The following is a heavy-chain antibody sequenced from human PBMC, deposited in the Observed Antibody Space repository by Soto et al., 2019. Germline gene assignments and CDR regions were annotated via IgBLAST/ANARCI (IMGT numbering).Heavy chain of an antibody. CDR1: GGSIGGGGDY. V-gene: IGHV4-31*03. CDR3: AREGYSSGWYLGGAFDI. Sequence: SETLCLTCTVSGGSIGGGGDYWSWIRQHPGKGLEWIGYIYYSGSTYYNPSLKSRVTISVDTSKNQFSLKLSSVTAADTAVYYCAREGYSSGWYLGGAFDIWGQGTMVSVSS. J-gene: IGHJ3*02. D-gene: IGHD6-19*01. CDR2: IYYSGST.